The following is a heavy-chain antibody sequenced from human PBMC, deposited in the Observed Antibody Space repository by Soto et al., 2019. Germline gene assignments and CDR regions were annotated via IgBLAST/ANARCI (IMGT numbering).Heavy chain of an antibody. CDR1: GFTFSSYA. CDR3: VKAHGYDFDY. Sequence: EVQLVESGGGLVQPGGSLRLSCSASGFTFSSYAMYWVRQAPGKGLEYVSAINSNGGSTYYADSAKGRFTISRDNSKNTLYLQMSSLRAEDTAVYYCVKAHGYDFDYWGQGTLVTVSS. CDR2: INSNGGST. V-gene: IGHV3-64D*06. D-gene: IGHD5-12*01. J-gene: IGHJ4*02.